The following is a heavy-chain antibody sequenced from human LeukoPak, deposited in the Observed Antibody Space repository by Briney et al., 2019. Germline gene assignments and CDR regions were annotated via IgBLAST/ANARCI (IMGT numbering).Heavy chain of an antibody. CDR2: IYYSGST. Sequence: PSETLSLTCTASGGSISSSSYYWGWIRQPPGKGLEWIGNIYYSGSTHYNPSLKSRVTISVDTSKNQFSLKLSSVTATDTAVYYCARLGGLCGGDCELHYGLDVWGQGTTVTVSS. V-gene: IGHV4-39*01. CDR3: ARLGGLCGGDCELHYGLDV. CDR1: GGSISSSSYY. J-gene: IGHJ6*02. D-gene: IGHD2-21*02.